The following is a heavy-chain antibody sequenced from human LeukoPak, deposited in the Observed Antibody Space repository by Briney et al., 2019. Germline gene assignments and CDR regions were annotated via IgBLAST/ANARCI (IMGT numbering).Heavy chain of an antibody. CDR1: GYTFTDYY. V-gene: IGHV1-2*06. D-gene: IGHD2-2*01. CDR3: ARHVYCRSTSCSYYYYYMDV. Sequence: GASVKVSCKASGYTFTDYYMHWVRQAPGQGLEWMGRINSNSGGTNYAQKFQGRVTMTRDTSISTAYMELSRLRSDDTAVYYCARHVYCRSTSCSYYYYYMDVWGKGTTVTVSS. J-gene: IGHJ6*03. CDR2: INSNSGGT.